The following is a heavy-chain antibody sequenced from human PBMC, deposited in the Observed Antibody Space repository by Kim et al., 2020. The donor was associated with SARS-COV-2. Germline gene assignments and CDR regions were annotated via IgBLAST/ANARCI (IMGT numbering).Heavy chain of an antibody. CDR3: SKSGCNTTSCFPRHYYDMDV. V-gene: IGHV3-23*01. D-gene: IGHD2-2*01. CDR1: GFTFSSYG. CDR2: ISGRGGST. J-gene: IGHJ6*02. Sequence: GGSLRLSCAASGFTFSSYGMTWVRQAPGKGLEWVSAISGRGGSTYYADSVKGRFTISRDSSKSTLYLQMNSLRAEDTAVYYCSKSGCNTTSCFPRHYYDMDVWGLGTTVTVSS.